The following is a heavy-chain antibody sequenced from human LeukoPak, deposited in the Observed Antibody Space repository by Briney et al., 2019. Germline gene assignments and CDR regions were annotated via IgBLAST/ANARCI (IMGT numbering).Heavy chain of an antibody. CDR1: GYTFTGYY. D-gene: IGHD2-2*02. V-gene: IGHV1-2*02. CDR3: YREYTVNHVFDY. CDR2: INPNSGGT. J-gene: IGHJ4*02. Sequence: GASVTVSCKASGYTFTGYYMHWVRQAPGQGLEWMGWINPNSGGTNYAHKFQGRVTMTRDTANSTAYMELSRLRSDATAVSYCYREYTVNHVFDYWGQGTLVTVSS.